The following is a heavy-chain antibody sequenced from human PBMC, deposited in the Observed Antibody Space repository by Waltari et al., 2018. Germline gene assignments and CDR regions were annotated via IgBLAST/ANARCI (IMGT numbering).Heavy chain of an antibody. V-gene: IGHV1-69*04. Sequence: QVQLVQSGAEVKKPGSSVTVSCKASGGTFSSYAISWVRQAPGQGLEWRGRISPIFGKANDAQKCQGRGTITAEKSTSTADMELSSLRSEDKAVYYCARGSATGTTTDWGQGTLVTVSS. CDR3: ARGSATGTTTD. D-gene: IGHD1-7*01. CDR1: GGTFSSYA. J-gene: IGHJ4*02. CDR2: ISPIFGKA.